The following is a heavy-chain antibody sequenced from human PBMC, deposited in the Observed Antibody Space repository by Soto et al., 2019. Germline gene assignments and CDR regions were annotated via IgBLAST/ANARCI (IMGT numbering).Heavy chain of an antibody. V-gene: IGHV5-51*01. CDR2: IYPGDSDT. D-gene: IGHD3-10*01. Sequence: GESLKISCKGSGYSFTTYWIAWVRQMPGKGLEWVGIIYPGDSDTRYSPSFEGHITISVDKSISTAFLQWNSLKASDNAIYYCARHSTSAPKDYWGQGTLVTVSS. J-gene: IGHJ4*01. CDR3: ARHSTSAPKDY. CDR1: GYSFTTYW.